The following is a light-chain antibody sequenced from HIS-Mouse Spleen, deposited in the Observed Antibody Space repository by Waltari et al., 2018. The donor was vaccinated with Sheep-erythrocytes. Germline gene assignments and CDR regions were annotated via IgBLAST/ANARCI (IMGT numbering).Light chain of an antibody. CDR1: SSNLGNNA. CDR3: AAWDDSLNGWV. CDR2: YDD. Sequence: QSVLTQPPSVSEAPRQRVTISCSGSSSNLGNNAVNRYQQLPGKAPKLLIYYDDLLPSGVSDRFSGSKSGTSASLAISGLQSEDEADYYCAAWDDSLNGWVFGGGTKLTVL. J-gene: IGLJ3*02. V-gene: IGLV1-36*01.